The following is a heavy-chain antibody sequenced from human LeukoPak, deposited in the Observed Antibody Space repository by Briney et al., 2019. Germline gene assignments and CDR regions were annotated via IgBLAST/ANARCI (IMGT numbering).Heavy chain of an antibody. CDR3: ARGLSYYDILTGRHFDY. V-gene: IGHV4-34*01. Sequence: SETLSLTCAVYGGSFSGYYWSWIRHPPGKGLEWIGEINHSGSTNYNPSLKSRVTISVDTSKNQFSLKLSSVTAADTAVYYCARGLSYYDILTGRHFDYWGQGTLVTVSS. CDR1: GGSFSGYY. J-gene: IGHJ4*02. D-gene: IGHD3-9*01. CDR2: INHSGST.